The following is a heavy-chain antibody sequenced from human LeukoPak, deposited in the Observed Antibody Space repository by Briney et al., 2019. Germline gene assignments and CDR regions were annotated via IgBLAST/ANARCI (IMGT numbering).Heavy chain of an antibody. CDR2: INPSGGST. J-gene: IGHJ4*02. CDR1: GYTFTSYY. Sequence: ASVKVSRKASGYTFTSYYMHWVRQAPGQGLEWMGIINPSGGSTSYAQKFQGRVTMTRDTSTSTVYMELSSLRSEDTAVYYCAAEVSEGQLVPRVGYWGQGTLVTVSS. V-gene: IGHV1-46*01. D-gene: IGHD6-6*01. CDR3: AAEVSEGQLVPRVGY.